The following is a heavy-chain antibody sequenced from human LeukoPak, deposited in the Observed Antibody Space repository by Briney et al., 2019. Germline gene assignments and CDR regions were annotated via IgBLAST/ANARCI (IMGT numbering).Heavy chain of an antibody. V-gene: IGHV3-23*01. CDR1: GAAFTKYG. D-gene: IGHD3-3*01. Sequence: GGSLRLSCAASGAAFTKYGRKWVRQAAGAGLEYISGISRSGDITHYADSVKGRFTISRDNVQNTLYLQMNSLRADDTALYYCATEGFSYWGPGPQVTVSS. J-gene: IGHJ4*02. CDR2: ISRSGDIT. CDR3: ATEGFSY.